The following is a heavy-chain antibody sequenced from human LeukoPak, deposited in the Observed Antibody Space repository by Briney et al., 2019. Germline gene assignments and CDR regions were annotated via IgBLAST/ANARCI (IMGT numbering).Heavy chain of an antibody. J-gene: IGHJ6*02. CDR1: GGTFSSYA. D-gene: IGHD5-24*01. Sequence: ASVKVSCKASGGTFSSYAISWVRQAPGQGLEWMGRIIPILGIANYAQKFQGRVTITADKSTSTAYMELSSLRSEDTAVYYCAREIPEMATIPLNYYYYGMDVWGQGTTVTVSS. CDR2: IIPILGIA. V-gene: IGHV1-69*04. CDR3: AREIPEMATIPLNYYYYGMDV.